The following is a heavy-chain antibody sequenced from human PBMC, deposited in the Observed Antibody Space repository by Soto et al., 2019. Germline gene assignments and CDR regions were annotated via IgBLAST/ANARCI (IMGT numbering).Heavy chain of an antibody. D-gene: IGHD2-21*02. CDR1: RGTITYYY. Sequence: PSENLSLTCTVSRGTITYYYWRRIRQAPGTGLEWLGYIFDGGSANYNPSLKSQVSFSLDKSQNQLSLKLTSVTGADTVIDYSVSVEWTPVVPGDYCYYAADAWGRRTAVTV. J-gene: IGHJ6*01. CDR3: VSVEWTPVVPGDYCYYAADA. CDR2: IFDGGSA. V-gene: IGHV4-59*12.